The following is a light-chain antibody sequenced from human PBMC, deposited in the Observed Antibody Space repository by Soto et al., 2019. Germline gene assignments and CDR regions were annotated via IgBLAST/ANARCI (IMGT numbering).Light chain of an antibody. V-gene: IGKV1-5*01. CDR3: QQYSSYPVS. CDR2: KAS. CDR1: QGISSW. Sequence: DIQMTQSPSSVSASVGDRVTITCRASQGISSWLAWYQQKPGKAPKLLIYKASTLESGVPSRFSGSGSGTEFTLTISSLQSGDSATYFCQQYSSYPVSFGQGTRLEI. J-gene: IGKJ5*01.